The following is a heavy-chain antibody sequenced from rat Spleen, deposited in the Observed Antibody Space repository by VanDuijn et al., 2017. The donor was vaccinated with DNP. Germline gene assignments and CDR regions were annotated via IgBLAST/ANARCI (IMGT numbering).Heavy chain of an antibody. Sequence: EVQLVESGGGLVQPGRSLKVSCVASGFIFSDYNMAWVRQTPKKGLEWVASISYDGGSTYYRDSVKGRFTISRDNEKSTLYLQMDSLRSEDTATYYCAGRPPPTRGPFDYWGQGVTVTVSS. CDR3: AGRPPPTRGPFDY. V-gene: IGHV5-7*01. J-gene: IGHJ2*01. CDR1: GFIFSDYN. CDR2: ISYDGGST. D-gene: IGHD1-4*01.